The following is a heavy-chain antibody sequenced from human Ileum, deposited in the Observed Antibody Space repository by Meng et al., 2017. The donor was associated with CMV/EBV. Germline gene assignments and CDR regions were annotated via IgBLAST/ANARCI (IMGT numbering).Heavy chain of an antibody. V-gene: IGHV1-2*06. J-gene: IGHJ5*02. D-gene: IGHD6-13*01. CDR3: ARATEGIAAAGTWGWFDP. CDR2: INPNSGPT. Sequence: ASVKVSCKASGYTFSGYYIHWVRQAPGQGLEWMGRINPNSGPTQNAQKFQGRVTMTRDTSISTVYMELSSLRSDDTAVYYCARATEGIAAAGTWGWFDPWGQGTLVTVSS. CDR1: GYTFSGYY.